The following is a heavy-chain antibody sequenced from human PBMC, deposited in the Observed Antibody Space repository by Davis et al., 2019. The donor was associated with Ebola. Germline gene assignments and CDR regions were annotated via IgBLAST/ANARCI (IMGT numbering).Heavy chain of an antibody. CDR2: ITSSGGST. CDR3: ARVGYYYDSSGYLDY. D-gene: IGHD3-22*01. Sequence: GESLKISCAASGFTFNNYAMSWVRQAPGKGLEWVSLITSSGGSTYYADSVRGRFTISRDNSKNTLYLQMNSLRAEDTAVYYCARVGYYYDSSGYLDYWGQGTLVTVSS. J-gene: IGHJ4*02. V-gene: IGHV3-23*01. CDR1: GFTFNNYA.